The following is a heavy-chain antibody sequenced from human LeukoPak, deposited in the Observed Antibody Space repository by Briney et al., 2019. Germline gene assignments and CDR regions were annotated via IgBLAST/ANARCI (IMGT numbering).Heavy chain of an antibody. CDR3: ARTDGTVAYDS. V-gene: IGHV3-74*01. J-gene: IGHJ4*02. CDR2: INSDGSGT. D-gene: IGHD4-23*01. CDR1: GFTFSSYW. Sequence: PGGSLRLSCAASGFTFSSYWMHWVRQAPGKGLVWVSRINSDGSGTIYADSVRGRFTISRDNAKNTLYLQVNSLRAEDTAVYYCARTDGTVAYDSRGQGTLVTVSS.